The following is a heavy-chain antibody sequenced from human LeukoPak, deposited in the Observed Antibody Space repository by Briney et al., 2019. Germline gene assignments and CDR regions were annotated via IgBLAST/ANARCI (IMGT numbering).Heavy chain of an antibody. J-gene: IGHJ4*02. CDR3: ARVGEATTRYFDY. Sequence: SETLSLTCAVYGGSFSGYYWSWIRQPPGKGLEWIGEINHSGSTNYNPSLKSRVTISVDTSKNQFSLKLSSVTAADTAVYYCARVGEATTRYFDYWGRGTLVTVSS. CDR2: INHSGST. V-gene: IGHV4-34*01. D-gene: IGHD5-12*01. CDR1: GGSFSGYY.